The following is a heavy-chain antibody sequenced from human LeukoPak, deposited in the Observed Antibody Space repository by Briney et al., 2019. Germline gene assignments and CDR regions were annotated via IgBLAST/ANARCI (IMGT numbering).Heavy chain of an antibody. J-gene: IGHJ4*02. CDR1: GGSFSGYY. CDR3: ARELITFGGVIVYTYFDY. V-gene: IGHV4-34*01. Sequence: SETLSLTCAVYGGSFSGYYWSWIRQPPGKGLEWIGEINHSGSTNYNPSLKSRVTISVDTSKNQSSLKLSSVTAADTAVYYCARELITFGGVIVYTYFDYWGQGTLVTVSS. D-gene: IGHD3-16*02. CDR2: INHSGST.